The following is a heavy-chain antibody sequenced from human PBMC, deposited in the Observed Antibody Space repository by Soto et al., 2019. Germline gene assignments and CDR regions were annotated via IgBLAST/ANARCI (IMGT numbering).Heavy chain of an antibody. V-gene: IGHV3-21*01. CDR3: VRAFDY. J-gene: IGHJ4*02. CDR2: ISVSTSIM. Sequence: GGSLGLSCRDSGFTFSTYGMHWVRQSPGTGLEWVSSISVSTSIMYYSDSVRGRFTVSRDNSKNSVYLQMNSLRVEDTAVYYCVRAFDYWGQGTLVTVSS. CDR1: GFTFSTYG.